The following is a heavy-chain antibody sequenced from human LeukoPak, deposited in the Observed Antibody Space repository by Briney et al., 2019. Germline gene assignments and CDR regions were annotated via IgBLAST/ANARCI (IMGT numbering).Heavy chain of an antibody. CDR2: IIPIFGTA. V-gene: IGHV1-69*05. J-gene: IGHJ5*02. CDR3: ARGGYGVVTSNWFDP. Sequence: GASVKVSCKASGGTFSSYAISWVRQAPGQGLEWMGGIIPIFGTANYTQKFQGRVTITTDESTSTAYMELSSLRSEDTAVYYCARGGYGVVTSNWFDPWGQGTLVTVSS. CDR1: GGTFSSYA. D-gene: IGHD3-3*01.